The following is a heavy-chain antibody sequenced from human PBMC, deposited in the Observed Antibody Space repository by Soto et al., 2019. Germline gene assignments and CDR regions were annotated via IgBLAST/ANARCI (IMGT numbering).Heavy chain of an antibody. V-gene: IGHV4-39*01. Sequence: QLQLQESGPGLVKPSETLSLTCTVSGGSISSSSYYWGWIRQPPGKGLEWIGSIYYSGSTYYNPSLKSRVTIAVDTSKNQFSLKLSSVTAADTAVYYCARHIAAAGIFFDYWGQGTLVTVSS. CDR2: IYYSGST. CDR3: ARHIAAAGIFFDY. CDR1: GGSISSSSYY. D-gene: IGHD6-13*01. J-gene: IGHJ4*02.